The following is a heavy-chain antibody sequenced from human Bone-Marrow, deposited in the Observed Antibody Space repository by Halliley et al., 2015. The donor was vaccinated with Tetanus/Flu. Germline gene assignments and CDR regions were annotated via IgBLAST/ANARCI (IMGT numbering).Heavy chain of an antibody. J-gene: IGHJ3*01. CDR3: ATGLGRSDAFDF. Sequence: LEWFGFIDYTGRTNPNPSLKSRVPISVDTSKNQFSLKLTSVTAADAAVYCGATGLGRSDAFDFWGQGTMVTVSS. D-gene: IGHD2-21*01. CDR2: IDYTGRT. V-gene: IGHV4-59*01.